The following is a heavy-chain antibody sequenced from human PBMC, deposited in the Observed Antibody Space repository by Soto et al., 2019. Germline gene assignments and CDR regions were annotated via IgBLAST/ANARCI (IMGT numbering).Heavy chain of an antibody. J-gene: IGHJ4*02. D-gene: IGHD3-10*01. CDR3: ARVTRGVRQYCFDY. Sequence: EVQLVESGGGLIQPGGSLRLACAASGFTVSSNYMSWVRQAPGKGLEWVSVIYSGGNTYYADSVKGRFTISRDNSKNTLYLQMNSLGVEDTAVYYCARVTRGVRQYCFDYWGQGTLVTASS. CDR1: GFTVSSNY. CDR2: IYSGGNT. V-gene: IGHV3-53*01.